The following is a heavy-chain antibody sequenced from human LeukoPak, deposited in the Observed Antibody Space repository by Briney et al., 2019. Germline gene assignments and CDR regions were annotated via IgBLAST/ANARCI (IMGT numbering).Heavy chain of an antibody. CDR2: IYYSGST. Sequence: SETLSLTCTVSGGSISSYYWNWIRQPPGKGLEWIGYIYYSGSTNYNPSLKSRVTISVDTSKNQFSLKLSSVTAADTAVYYCARQGGSYPDYWGQGTLVTVSS. J-gene: IGHJ4*02. D-gene: IGHD1-26*01. CDR3: ARQGGSYPDY. CDR1: GGSISSYY. V-gene: IGHV4-59*08.